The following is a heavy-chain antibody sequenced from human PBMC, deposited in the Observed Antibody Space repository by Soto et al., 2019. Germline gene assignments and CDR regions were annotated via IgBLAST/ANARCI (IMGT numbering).Heavy chain of an antibody. Sequence: GGSLRLSCTASGFTFGDYAMSWFRQAPGKGLEWVGFIRSKAYGGTTEYAASVKGRFTISRDDSKSIAYLQMNSLKTEDTAVYYCTREGVVVVPAAHDAFDIWGQGTMVTVSS. CDR3: TREGVVVVPAAHDAFDI. V-gene: IGHV3-49*03. D-gene: IGHD2-2*01. CDR2: IRSKAYGGTT. J-gene: IGHJ3*02. CDR1: GFTFGDYA.